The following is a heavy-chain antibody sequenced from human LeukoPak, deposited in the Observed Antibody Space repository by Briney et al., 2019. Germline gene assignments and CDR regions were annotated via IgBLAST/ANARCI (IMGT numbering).Heavy chain of an antibody. Sequence: GGSLRLSCIASGFTFSSYAMSWVRQAPGKGLEWVGRIKSKTDGGTTDYAAPVKGRFTISRDDSKNTLYLQMNSLKTEDTAVYYCTTDTYYDFWSGMAWGQGTLVTVSS. D-gene: IGHD3-3*01. V-gene: IGHV3-15*01. CDR2: IKSKTDGGTT. J-gene: IGHJ5*02. CDR1: GFTFSSYA. CDR3: TTDTYYDFWSGMA.